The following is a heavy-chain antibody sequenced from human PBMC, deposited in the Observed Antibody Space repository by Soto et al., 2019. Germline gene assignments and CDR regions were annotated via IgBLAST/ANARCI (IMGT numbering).Heavy chain of an antibody. CDR2: LNGGVDGT. V-gene: IGHV1-3*01. J-gene: IGHJ4*02. CDR1: GFTALSYA. CDR3: AREVKGVTSFDY. Sequence: QVRLIQSGPEMMQPGASVRVSCKASGFTALSYAFHWVRQAPGQGPEWLGWLNGGVDGTRYSQRFQGRVTISRDTCANTVYLEVTALTSEDTAVYYWAREVKGVTSFDYWGQRTLVTVSS. D-gene: IGHD3-10*01.